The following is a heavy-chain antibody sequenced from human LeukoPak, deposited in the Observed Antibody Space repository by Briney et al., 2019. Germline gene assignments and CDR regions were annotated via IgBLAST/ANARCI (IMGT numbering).Heavy chain of an antibody. CDR1: GGSISSSSYY. J-gene: IGHJ6*03. Sequence: SETLSLTCTVSGGSISSSSYYWGWIRQPPGKGLEGIGSIYYRGSTYYNPSLKSRVTISVDTSKNQFSLKLSSVTAADTAVYYCARTYYYYYYMDVWGKGTTVTISS. CDR2: IYYRGST. CDR3: ARTYYYYYYMDV. V-gene: IGHV4-39*01.